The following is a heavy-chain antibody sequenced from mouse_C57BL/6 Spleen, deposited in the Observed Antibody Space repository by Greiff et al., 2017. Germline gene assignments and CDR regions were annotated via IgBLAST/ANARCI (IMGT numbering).Heavy chain of an antibody. Sequence: QVTLKVSGPGILQSSQTLSLTCSLSGFSLSTSGMGVSWIRQPSGKGLEWLAHIYWDDDKRYNPSLKSRLTISKDTSSNQVFLKITSVDTADTATYYCARSPPYYGSSYGYFDVWGTGTTVTVSS. CDR1: GFSLSTSGMG. CDR3: ARSPPYYGSSYGYFDV. J-gene: IGHJ1*03. D-gene: IGHD1-1*01. CDR2: IYWDDDK. V-gene: IGHV8-12*01.